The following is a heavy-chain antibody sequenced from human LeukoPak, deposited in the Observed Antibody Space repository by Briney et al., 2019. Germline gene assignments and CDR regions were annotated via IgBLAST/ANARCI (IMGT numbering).Heavy chain of an antibody. CDR2: ISGSASGGYT. V-gene: IGHV3-23*01. D-gene: IGHD6-19*01. CDR3: AEDFPASGWRGFDS. CDR1: GFSFTTFA. J-gene: IGHJ5*01. Sequence: PGGSLRLSCAASGFSFTTFAMTWVRQAPGKGLEWVSAISGSASGGYTVYPDSVKGRFTISKDNSKNTLFLQMDSLRVEDTALYYCAEDFPASGWRGFDSWGQGTLVTVSS.